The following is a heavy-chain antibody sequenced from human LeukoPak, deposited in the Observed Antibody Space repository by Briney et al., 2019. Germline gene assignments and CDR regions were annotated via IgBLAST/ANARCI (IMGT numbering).Heavy chain of an antibody. Sequence: PGGSLRLSCAASGFTSSSYAMSWVRQAPGKGLEGVSAISGSGGSTYYADSVKGRFTISRDNSKNTLYLQMNSLRAEDTAVYYCAKPARTWIQLSTLWDWGQGTLVTVSS. CDR1: GFTSSSYA. V-gene: IGHV3-23*01. CDR2: ISGSGGST. CDR3: AKPARTWIQLSTLWD. J-gene: IGHJ4*02. D-gene: IGHD5-18*01.